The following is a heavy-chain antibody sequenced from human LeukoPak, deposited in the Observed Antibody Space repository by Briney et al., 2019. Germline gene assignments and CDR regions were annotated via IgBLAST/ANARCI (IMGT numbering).Heavy chain of an antibody. Sequence: SETLLLTCTVSGYSMTSGYNWAWIRQPPGKVLECIGCIYHSGSACYNPSLKSRVTISVDTSKNQFSLKLSSVTAADTAVYYCVRYCSSTTCYTRAVDYWGQGTLVTVSS. V-gene: IGHV4-38-2*02. J-gene: IGHJ4*02. D-gene: IGHD2-2*02. CDR1: GYSMTSGYN. CDR2: IYHSGSA. CDR3: VRYCSSTTCYTRAVDY.